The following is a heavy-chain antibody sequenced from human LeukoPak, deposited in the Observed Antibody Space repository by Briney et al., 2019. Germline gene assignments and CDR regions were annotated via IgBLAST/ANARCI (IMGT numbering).Heavy chain of an antibody. D-gene: IGHD2-8*01. V-gene: IGHV1-46*01. Sequence: ASVKVSCKASGYTFTGYYMHWVRQAPGQGLEWMGIINPSGGSTSYAQKFQGRVTMTRDMSTSTVYMELSSLRSEDTAVYYCARDHGYYYMDVWGKGTTVTISS. J-gene: IGHJ6*03. CDR2: INPSGGST. CDR3: ARDHGYYYMDV. CDR1: GYTFTGYY.